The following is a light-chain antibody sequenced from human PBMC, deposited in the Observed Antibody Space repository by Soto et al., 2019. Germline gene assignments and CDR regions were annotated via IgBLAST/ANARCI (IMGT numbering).Light chain of an antibody. Sequence: EIVMTQSPATLSVSPGQRVTLSCRASQSVGTSIAWYQQKPGQAPRLLIYGASTRATGVPARFSGSGSGTAFTLTISSLQTEDFASYCCQQYYNWHSFTFGQGTQLEIK. J-gene: IGKJ2*01. V-gene: IGKV3-15*01. CDR1: QSVGTS. CDR2: GAS. CDR3: QQYYNWHSFT.